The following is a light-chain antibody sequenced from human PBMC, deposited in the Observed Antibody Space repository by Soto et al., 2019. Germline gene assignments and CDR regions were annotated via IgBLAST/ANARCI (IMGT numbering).Light chain of an antibody. J-gene: IGLJ1*01. CDR3: SSYAGSNILG. V-gene: IGLV2-8*01. CDR2: EVS. CDR1: SSDVGGYYY. Sequence: QSALTQPPSASGSPGQSVTISCTGTSSDVGGYYYVSWYQQHPGKAPKLMIYEVSKRPSGVPGRFSGSKSGNTASLTVSGLQAEDEADDFCSSYAGSNILGFGTGTKLTVL.